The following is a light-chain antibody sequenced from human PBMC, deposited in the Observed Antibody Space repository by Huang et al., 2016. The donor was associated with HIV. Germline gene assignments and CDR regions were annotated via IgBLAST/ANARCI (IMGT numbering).Light chain of an antibody. CDR2: VGD. J-gene: IGKJ2*01. CDR3: QQYYSIPYT. CDR1: QGIRNF. Sequence: DIQMTQSPSSLSASVGDRVTITCRASQGIRNFLAWYQQKPGKAPKILLYVGDRLESGVPARFSGSGSGTDYVLTISSLQPEDFATYYCQQYYSIPYTFGQGTKLEIK. V-gene: IGKV1-NL1*01.